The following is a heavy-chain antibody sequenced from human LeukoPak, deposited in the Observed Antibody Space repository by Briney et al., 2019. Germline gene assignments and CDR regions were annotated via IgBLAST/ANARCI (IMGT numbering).Heavy chain of an antibody. Sequence: PGGSLRLSCAASGFTFSDYYMSWIRQAPGKGLEWVSYISSSSSYTNYADSVKGRFTISRDNAKNSLYLQMNSLRAEDTAVNYCARDWPYGDHPPGMDVWGQGTTVTVSS. CDR2: ISSSSSYT. D-gene: IGHD4-17*01. J-gene: IGHJ6*02. CDR1: GFTFSDYY. V-gene: IGHV3-11*05. CDR3: ARDWPYGDHPPGMDV.